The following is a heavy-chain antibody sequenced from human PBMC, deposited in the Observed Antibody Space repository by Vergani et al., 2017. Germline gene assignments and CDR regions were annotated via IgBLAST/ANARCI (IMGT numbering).Heavy chain of an antibody. CDR3: AKDILRGYNWNYAAFDI. V-gene: IGHV3-23*04. CDR2: ISGSGGST. D-gene: IGHD1-7*01. CDR1: GFTFSSYA. Sequence: EVQLVESGGGLVQPGGSLRLSCAASGFTFSSYAMSWVRQAPGKGLEWVSAISGSGGSTYYADSVKGRFTISRDNSKNTLYLQMNSLRAEDTAVYYCAKDILRGYNWNYAAFDIWGQGTMVTVSS. J-gene: IGHJ3*02.